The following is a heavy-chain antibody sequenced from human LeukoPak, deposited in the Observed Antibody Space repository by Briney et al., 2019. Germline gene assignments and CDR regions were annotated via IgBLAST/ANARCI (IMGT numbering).Heavy chain of an antibody. Sequence: SETLSLTCTVSGGSISSYYWSWIWQPPGKGLEWIGYIYYSGSTNYNPSLKSRVTISVDTSKNQFSLKLSSVTAADTAVYYCARGGVGAPWYFDLWGRGTLVTVSS. J-gene: IGHJ2*01. CDR2: IYYSGST. CDR1: GGSISSYY. D-gene: IGHD1-26*01. V-gene: IGHV4-59*01. CDR3: ARGGVGAPWYFDL.